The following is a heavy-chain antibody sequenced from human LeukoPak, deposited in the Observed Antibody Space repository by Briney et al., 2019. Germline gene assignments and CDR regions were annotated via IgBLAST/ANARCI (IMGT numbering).Heavy chain of an antibody. D-gene: IGHD1-14*01. J-gene: IGHJ4*02. CDR1: GFTFNKYA. Sequence: GGSLRLSCAASGFTFNKYAIHWVRQAPGKGLDWVSVISYDGNSTYYADSVRGRFTISRDNSKNSLYLQVNSLRPEDTAVYYCARGKTATTSLNYWGQGTLVTVSS. CDR2: ISYDGNST. CDR3: ARGKTATTSLNY. V-gene: IGHV3-30-3*01.